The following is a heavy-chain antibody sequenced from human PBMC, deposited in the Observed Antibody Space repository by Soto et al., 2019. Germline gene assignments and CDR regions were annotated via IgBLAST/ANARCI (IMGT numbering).Heavy chain of an antibody. CDR3: AKGWTPAIGIAARYYYYYGMDV. CDR2: ISYDGSNK. D-gene: IGHD6-6*01. J-gene: IGHJ6*02. V-gene: IGHV3-30*18. CDR1: GFTFRSYG. Sequence: GGPLRLPWPASGFTFRSYGMHWVRQAPGKGLEWVAVISYDGSNKYYADSVKGRFTISRDNSKNALYLQMNSLRAEDTAVYYCAKGWTPAIGIAARYYYYYGMDVWGQGTTVTVSS.